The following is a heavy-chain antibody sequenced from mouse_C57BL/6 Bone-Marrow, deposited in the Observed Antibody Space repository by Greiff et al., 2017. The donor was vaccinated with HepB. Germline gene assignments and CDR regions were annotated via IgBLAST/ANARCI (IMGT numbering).Heavy chain of an antibody. Sequence: VQLVESGAELVKPGASVKISCKASGYAFSSYWMNWVKQRPGKGLEWIGQIYPGDGDTNYNGKFKGKATLTADKSSSTAYMQLSSLTSEDSAVYFCASGYGYDWFAYWGQGTLVTVSA. CDR1: GYAFSSYW. CDR3: ASGYGYDWFAY. CDR2: IYPGDGDT. J-gene: IGHJ3*01. V-gene: IGHV1-80*01. D-gene: IGHD2-2*01.